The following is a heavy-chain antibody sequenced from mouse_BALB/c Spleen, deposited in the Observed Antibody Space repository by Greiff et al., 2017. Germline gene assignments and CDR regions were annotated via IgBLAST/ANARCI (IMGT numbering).Heavy chain of an antibody. Sequence: LQQPGSELVRPGASVKLSCKASGYTFTSYWMHWVKQRPGQGLEWIGNIYPGSGSTNYDEKFKSKATLTVDTSSSTAYMQLSSLTSEDSAVYYCTRSDYYGSSDYAMDYWGQGTSVTVSS. J-gene: IGHJ4*01. D-gene: IGHD1-1*01. CDR1: GYTFTSYW. CDR3: TRSDYYGSSDYAMDY. CDR2: IYPGSGST. V-gene: IGHV1S22*01.